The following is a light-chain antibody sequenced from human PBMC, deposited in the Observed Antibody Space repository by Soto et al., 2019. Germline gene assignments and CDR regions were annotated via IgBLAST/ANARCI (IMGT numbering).Light chain of an antibody. CDR2: GVT. CDR3: TSSTTGSLYV. CDR1: SSDVGGYNY. J-gene: IGLJ1*01. V-gene: IGLV2-14*01. Sequence: QSALTQPASVSGSPGQSITISCTGTSSDVGGYNYVSWYQKHPGKAPKLMISGVTNRPAGVSNRFSGSKSGNTASLTISGLQAEDEADYFCTSSTTGSLYVFGTGTKVTVL.